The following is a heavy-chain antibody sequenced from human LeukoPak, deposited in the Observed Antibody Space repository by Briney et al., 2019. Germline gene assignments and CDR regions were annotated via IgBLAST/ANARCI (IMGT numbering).Heavy chain of an antibody. D-gene: IGHD1-14*01. V-gene: IGHV3-7*03. CDR1: GFTFSSYW. CDR3: ARSPDGFDY. Sequence: GGSLRLSCEASGFTFSSYWLSWVRQAPGKGLEWVANIKQDGSEKYYVDSVKGRFTISRDNAKNSVYLQMNSLRAEDTAVYYCARSPDGFDYWGQGTLVTVSS. CDR2: IKQDGSEK. J-gene: IGHJ4*02.